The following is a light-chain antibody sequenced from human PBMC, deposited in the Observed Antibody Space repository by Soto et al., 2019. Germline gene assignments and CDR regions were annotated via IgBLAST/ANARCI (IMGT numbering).Light chain of an antibody. CDR3: TSYTSRSTLGV. Sequence: QSVLTQPASVSGSPGQSITISCTGSYSDIGGYTYVSWYQQHPGKAPKLMIYDVSSRPSGVSYRFSGSKSGNTASLTISGLQAEDEANYYCTSYTSRSTLGVFGGGTKVTVL. CDR2: DVS. J-gene: IGLJ2*01. CDR1: YSDIGGYTY. V-gene: IGLV2-14*03.